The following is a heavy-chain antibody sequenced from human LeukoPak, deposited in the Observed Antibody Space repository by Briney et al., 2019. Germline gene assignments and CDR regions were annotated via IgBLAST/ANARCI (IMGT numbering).Heavy chain of an antibody. CDR2: ISGSYVTT. V-gene: IGHV3-23*01. CDR3: AKAARDDYNYYYYMDV. J-gene: IGHJ6*03. CDR1: GFTFRSYA. D-gene: IGHD3-16*01. Sequence: HSGGSLRLSCAASGFTFRSYAMSWVRQAPGKGLEWVSVISGSYVTTYYAESVKGRFTISRDNSKNTLYLQMNSLRAEDTAVYHCAKAARDDYNYYYYMDVWGKGITVTVSS.